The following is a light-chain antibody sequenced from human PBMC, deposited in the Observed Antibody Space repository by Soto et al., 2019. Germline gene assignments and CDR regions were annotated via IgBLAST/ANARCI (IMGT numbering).Light chain of an antibody. V-gene: IGLV2-18*02. J-gene: IGLJ1*01. CDR3: RSYTSSSTYV. CDR1: SNDVGSYNR. CDR2: EVN. Sequence: QSALTQPPSVSGSPGQSVTISCTGTSNDVGSYNRVSWYQQPPGTAPKLMIYEVNNRPSGVPDRFSGSKSGNTASLTITGLQAEDEADYYCRSYTSSSTYVFGTGTKVTVL.